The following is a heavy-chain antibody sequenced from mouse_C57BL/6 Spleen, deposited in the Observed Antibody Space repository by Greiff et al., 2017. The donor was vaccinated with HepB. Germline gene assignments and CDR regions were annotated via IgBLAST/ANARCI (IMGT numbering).Heavy chain of an antibody. CDR2: IYPGDGDT. D-gene: IGHD2-3*01. CDR1: GYAFSSSW. J-gene: IGHJ2*01. Sequence: QVQLQQSGPELVKPGASVKISCKASGYAFSSSWMNWVKQRPGKGLEWIGRIYPGDGDTNYNGKFKGKATLTADKSSSTAYMQLSSLTSEDSAVYCCARYDDGYGYFDYWGQGTTLTVSS. V-gene: IGHV1-82*01. CDR3: ARYDDGYGYFDY.